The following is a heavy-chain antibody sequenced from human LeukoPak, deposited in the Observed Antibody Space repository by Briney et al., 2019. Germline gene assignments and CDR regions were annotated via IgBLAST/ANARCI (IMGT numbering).Heavy chain of an antibody. J-gene: IGHJ4*02. CDR2: ISSSGSTI. D-gene: IGHD1-1*01. V-gene: IGHV3-11*01. CDR3: ARSENDMVSPFDY. CDR1: GFTFSDYY. Sequence: GGSLRLSCAASGFTFSDYYMSWIRQAPGKGLEWVSYISSSGSTIYYADSVKGRFTISRDNAKNSLYLQMNSLRAEDTAVYYCARSENDMVSPFDYWGQGTLVTVSS.